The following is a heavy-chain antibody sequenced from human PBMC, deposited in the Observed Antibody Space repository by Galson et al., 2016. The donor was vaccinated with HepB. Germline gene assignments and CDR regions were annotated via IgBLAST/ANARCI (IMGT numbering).Heavy chain of an antibody. CDR2: IYHSGII. D-gene: IGHD3-3*01. CDR1: DGSVISGTHY. CDR3: ARGADAFWSGYPFEY. V-gene: IGHV4-61*01. Sequence: SETLSLTCTVSDGSVISGTHYWSWIRQPPGKGLEWIGYIYHSGIINYNPSLTSRVTISLDTSKNQFSLNVSSVTAADTAVYYCARGADAFWSGYPFEYWGQGTLVTVSS. J-gene: IGHJ4*02.